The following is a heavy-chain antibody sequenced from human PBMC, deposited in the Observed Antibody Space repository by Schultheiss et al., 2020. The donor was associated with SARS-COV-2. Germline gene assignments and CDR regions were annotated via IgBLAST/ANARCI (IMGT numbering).Heavy chain of an antibody. V-gene: IGHV3-30*03. CDR3: TRGYNINSAGGDY. J-gene: IGHJ4*02. CDR1: GFTFSSYS. Sequence: GGSLRLSCAASGFTFSSYSMNWVRQAPGKGLEWVAVISYDGSTEYYADSVRGRFSISRDNSKKTLFLQMNSLRAEDTAVYSCTRGYNINSAGGDYWGQGTLVTVSS. CDR2: ISYDGSTE. D-gene: IGHD2-2*02.